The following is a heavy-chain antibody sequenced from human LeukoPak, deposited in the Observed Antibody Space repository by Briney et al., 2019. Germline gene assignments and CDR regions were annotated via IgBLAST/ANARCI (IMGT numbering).Heavy chain of an antibody. CDR1: GFTFSAYA. V-gene: IGHV3-23*01. D-gene: IGHD6-6*01. CDR3: ARDSIARPRLYYFDY. Sequence: TGGSLRLSCEASGFTFSAYAMTWVRQAPGKGLEWVSSIGSDNKPHYSESVKGRFAISRDNSKSMLFLQLNSLRAEDTALYYCARDSIARPRLYYFDYWGQGTLVTVSS. J-gene: IGHJ4*02. CDR2: IGSDNKP.